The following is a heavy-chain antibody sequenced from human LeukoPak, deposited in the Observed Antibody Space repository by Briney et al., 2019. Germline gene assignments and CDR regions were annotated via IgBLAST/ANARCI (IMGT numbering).Heavy chain of an antibody. CDR2: INPNSGGT. Sequence: ASVKVSCKASGGTFSSYAISWVRQAPGQGLEWMGRINPNSGGTNYAQKFQGRVTMTRDTSISTAYMELSRLRSDDTAVYYCARERAAAGTNAYDYWGQGTLVTVSS. CDR3: ARERAAAGTNAYDY. CDR1: GGTFSSYA. J-gene: IGHJ4*02. D-gene: IGHD6-13*01. V-gene: IGHV1-2*06.